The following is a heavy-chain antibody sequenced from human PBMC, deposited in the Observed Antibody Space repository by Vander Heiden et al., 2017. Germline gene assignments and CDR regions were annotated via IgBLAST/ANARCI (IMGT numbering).Heavy chain of an antibody. J-gene: IGHJ4*02. CDR2: IWYDGSNK. CDR3: ARDRRMYSGSYYTPAY. CDR1: GFTFSSDG. D-gene: IGHD1-26*01. V-gene: IGHV3-33*01. Sequence: QVQLVESGGGVVQPGRSLRLSCAAAGFTFSSDGVHWVRQAPGKGLEWVAVIWYDGSNKYYADSVKGRFTISRDNSKNTLYLQMNSLRAEDTAVYYCARDRRMYSGSYYTPAYWGQGTLVTVSS.